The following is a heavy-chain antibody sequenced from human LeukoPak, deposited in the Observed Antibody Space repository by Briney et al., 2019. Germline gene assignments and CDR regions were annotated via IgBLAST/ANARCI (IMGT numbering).Heavy chain of an antibody. Sequence: GASVKVSCKASGYTFTSYGVSWVRQAPGQGLEWMGWISANNGNTHYAQKFQGRVTLTTDTSTSAAYTELRSLRSDDTAVYYCARKGTGYPSDYWGQGTLVTVSS. CDR1: GYTFTSYG. J-gene: IGHJ4*02. V-gene: IGHV1-18*04. D-gene: IGHD3/OR15-3a*01. CDR2: ISANNGNT. CDR3: ARKGTGYPSDY.